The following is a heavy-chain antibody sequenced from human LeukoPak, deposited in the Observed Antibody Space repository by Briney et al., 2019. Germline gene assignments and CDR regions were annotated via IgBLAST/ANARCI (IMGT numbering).Heavy chain of an antibody. D-gene: IGHD3-10*01. J-gene: IGHJ4*02. Sequence: GGSLRLSCAASGFSFSSYEMNWVRQAPGEGRGWVSYISSSGSTIYYADSVEGRFTISRDNAKNSLYLQMNSLRAEDTAVYYCARNRWFGRYHDFDYWGQGTLVTVSS. CDR1: GFSFSSYE. CDR3: ARNRWFGRYHDFDY. V-gene: IGHV3-48*03. CDR2: ISSSGSTI.